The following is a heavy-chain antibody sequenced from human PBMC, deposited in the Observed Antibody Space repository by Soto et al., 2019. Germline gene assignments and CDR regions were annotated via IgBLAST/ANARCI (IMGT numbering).Heavy chain of an antibody. CDR2: MYFGASF. Sequence: QMQLQVSGPGLVKPSETLSLTCTVSGASVSSGYWSWIRQPPGKGLEWIGFMYFGASFNYYPSLSSRVPIAVETSKIHFSMKVPSVTAADTAVYYCARSYYDTTGFAVDPWGQGALVTVSS. V-gene: IGHV4-59*02. CDR3: ARSYYDTTGFAVDP. J-gene: IGHJ5*02. D-gene: IGHD3-22*01. CDR1: GASVSSGY.